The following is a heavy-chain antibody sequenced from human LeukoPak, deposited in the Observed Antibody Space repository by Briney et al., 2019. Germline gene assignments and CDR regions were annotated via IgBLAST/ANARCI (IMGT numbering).Heavy chain of an antibody. V-gene: IGHV3-74*01. D-gene: IGHD5-18*01. CDR2: IRSDGTTT. CDR3: ATGYISAYEY. Sequence: TGGSLTLSCVGSGFSFTDYWMHWVCQGTGEGPVWVSYIRSDGTTTDYADSVKGRFTISRDNAKNTLFLHMNNLRPEDTALYYCATGYISAYEYWGQGVLVTVSS. J-gene: IGHJ4*02. CDR1: GFSFTDYW.